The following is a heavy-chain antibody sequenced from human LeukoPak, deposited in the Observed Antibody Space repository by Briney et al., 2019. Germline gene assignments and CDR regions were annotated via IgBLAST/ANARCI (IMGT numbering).Heavy chain of an antibody. D-gene: IGHD5-18*01. CDR2: INPNSGGT. CDR3: ARDIVHTAMDPPSDYYYYGMDV. J-gene: IGHJ6*02. V-gene: IGHV1-2*02. CDR1: GYTFTGYY. Sequence: ASVKVSCKASGYTFTGYYMHWVRQAPGQGLEWMGWINPNSGGTNYAQKFQGRVTMTRDTSISTAYMEVGRLRSDDTAVYYCARDIVHTAMDPPSDYYYYGMDVWGQGTTVTVSS.